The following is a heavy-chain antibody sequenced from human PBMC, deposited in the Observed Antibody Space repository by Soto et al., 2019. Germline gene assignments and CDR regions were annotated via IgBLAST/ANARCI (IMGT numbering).Heavy chain of an antibody. CDR3: ARVPSGDKVDY. J-gene: IGHJ4*02. CDR1: GGSISSGGYF. CDR2: IYHGGTT. D-gene: IGHD7-27*01. Sequence: QVQLQESGPGLVKPSQTLSLTCTVSGGSISSGGYFWSWIRQPPDQGLEWIGNIYHGGTTYNNPSINSRITISVDTSKAQFSLKLSSGTAADTAVYYCARVPSGDKVDYGGQGILVTVSS. V-gene: IGHV4-30-4*01.